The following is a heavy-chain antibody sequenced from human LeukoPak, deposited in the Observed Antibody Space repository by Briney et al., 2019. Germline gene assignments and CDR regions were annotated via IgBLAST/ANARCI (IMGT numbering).Heavy chain of an antibody. J-gene: IGHJ5*02. CDR3: ARADCSGSTCYLRRSWFDP. Sequence: GGSLRLSCAASGFTLSTFDMNWVRQAPGKGLEWVSSISTSSRYIYYRDSVKGRFTISRDDAENSLYLQMNSLRVEETAVYYCARADCSGSTCYLRRSWFDPWGQGTLVTVSS. CDR1: GFTLSTFD. D-gene: IGHD2-2*01. V-gene: IGHV3-21*01. CDR2: ISTSSRYI.